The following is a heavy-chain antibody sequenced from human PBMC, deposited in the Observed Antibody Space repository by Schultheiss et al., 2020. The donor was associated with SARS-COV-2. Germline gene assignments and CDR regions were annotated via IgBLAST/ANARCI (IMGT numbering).Heavy chain of an antibody. Sequence: SGPTLVKPTQTLTLTCTFSGFSLSTSGVGVGWIRQPPGKALEWLALIYWDDDKRYSPSLKNRLTITKDTSKNQVVLTLTNVDPMDAATYYCARGNWNGAPIWFDPWGQGTLVTVSS. CDR3: ARGNWNGAPIWFDP. V-gene: IGHV2-5*02. J-gene: IGHJ5*02. CDR2: IYWDDDK. CDR1: GFSLSTSGVG. D-gene: IGHD1-1*01.